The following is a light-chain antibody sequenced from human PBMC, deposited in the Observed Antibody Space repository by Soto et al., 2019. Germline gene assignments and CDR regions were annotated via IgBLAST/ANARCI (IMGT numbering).Light chain of an antibody. CDR3: QQLDSYPIT. CDR1: QGISTW. CDR2: AAS. V-gene: IGKV1-12*01. J-gene: IGKJ5*01. Sequence: DIQMTQSPSSVSASVGDRVTITCRASQGISTWLAWYQQKPGKAPNLLIFAASSLQSGIPSRFSGSGSGTDFTLTIRSLQPKDFATYYCQQLDSYPITFGQGTRLEIK.